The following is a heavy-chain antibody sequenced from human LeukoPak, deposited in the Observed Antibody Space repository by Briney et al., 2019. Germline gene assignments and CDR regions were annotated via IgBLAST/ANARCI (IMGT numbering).Heavy chain of an antibody. CDR1: GGSISSYY. D-gene: IGHD6-13*01. J-gene: IGHJ4*02. Sequence: SETLSLTCTVSGGSISSYYWSWIRQPPGKGLEWIGYLYYSGSTNYNPSLKSRVTISVDTSKNQFSLKLSSVTAADTAVYYCARTSGIAADFDYWGQGTLVTVSS. CDR3: ARTSGIAADFDY. V-gene: IGHV4-59*01. CDR2: LYYSGST.